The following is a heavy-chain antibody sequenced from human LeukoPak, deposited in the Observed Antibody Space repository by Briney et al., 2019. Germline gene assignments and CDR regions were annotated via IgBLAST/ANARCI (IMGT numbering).Heavy chain of an antibody. CDR2: IYSGGST. CDR1: GFTFSSYG. CDR3: ARGRGSY. D-gene: IGHD3-16*01. Sequence: GGSLRLSCAASGFTFSSYGMNWVRQAPGKGLEWVSIIYSGGSTYYADSVKGRFTISRDNSKNTLYLQMNSLRAEDTAVYYCARGRGSYLGQGTLVTVSS. J-gene: IGHJ4*02. V-gene: IGHV3-66*01.